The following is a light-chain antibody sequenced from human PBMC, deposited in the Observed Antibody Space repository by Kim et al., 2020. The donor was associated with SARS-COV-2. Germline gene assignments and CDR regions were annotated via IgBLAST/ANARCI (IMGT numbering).Light chain of an antibody. V-gene: IGLV1-40*01. CDR1: SSNIGADYD. CDR2: GNN. J-gene: IGLJ7*01. Sequence: QSVLTQPPSVSGAPGQRVTISCTGSSSNIGADYDVHWYQHLPGTAPKLLIYGNNNRASGVPDRFSGSKSGTSASLAITGLQAEDAADYSCQSYDSSLSHAVFGGGTQLTVL. CDR3: QSYDSSLSHAV.